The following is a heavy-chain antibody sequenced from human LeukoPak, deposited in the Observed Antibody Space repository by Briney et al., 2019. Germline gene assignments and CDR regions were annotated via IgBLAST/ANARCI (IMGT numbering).Heavy chain of an antibody. Sequence: PSETLSLTCTVSGGSISSYYWSWIRQPPGKGLEWIGYIYYSGSSYYNPSLKSRLTISVDTSKNQFSLKMISVTAADTAVYYCARGVVPGDLYNWFDPWGQGTLVTVSS. V-gene: IGHV4-59*08. CDR3: ARGVVPGDLYNWFDP. CDR1: GGSISSYY. J-gene: IGHJ5*02. D-gene: IGHD2-2*01. CDR2: IYYSGSS.